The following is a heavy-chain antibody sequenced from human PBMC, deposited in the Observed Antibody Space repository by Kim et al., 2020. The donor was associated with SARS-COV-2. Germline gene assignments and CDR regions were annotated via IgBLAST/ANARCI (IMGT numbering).Heavy chain of an antibody. CDR2: INHSGST. J-gene: IGHJ5*02. D-gene: IGHD4-17*01. Sequence: SETLSLTSAVYGGSFSGYYWSWIRQPPGKGLEWIGEINHSGSTNYNPSLKSRVTISVDTSKNHFSLKLNSVTAADTAVYYCARGGIYGGNSGGRFDPWGQGTLVTVSS. CDR3: ARGGIYGGNSGGRFDP. V-gene: IGHV4-34*01. CDR1: GGSFSGYY.